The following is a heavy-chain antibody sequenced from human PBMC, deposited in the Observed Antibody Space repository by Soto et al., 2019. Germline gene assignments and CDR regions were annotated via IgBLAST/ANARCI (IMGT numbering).Heavy chain of an antibody. CDR1: GGSFTSNNW. J-gene: IGHJ4*02. V-gene: IGHV4-4*02. Sequence: QVQLQESGPGLVKPSGTLSLTCAVSGGSFTSNNWWTWVRQHPGQGLEWIGEIYRTGSTNYNPSLKGRVTISLDKPENQFSLKVSSLTAADTAVYYCASRDPGTSVDYWGQGTLVTVSS. D-gene: IGHD1-7*01. CDR2: IYRTGST. CDR3: ASRDPGTSVDY.